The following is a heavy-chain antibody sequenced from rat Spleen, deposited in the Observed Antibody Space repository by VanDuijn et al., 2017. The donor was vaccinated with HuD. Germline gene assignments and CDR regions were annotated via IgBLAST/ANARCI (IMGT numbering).Heavy chain of an antibody. J-gene: IGHJ2*01. CDR1: GFIFSSYW. V-gene: IGHV2-47*01. D-gene: IGHD1-4*01. Sequence: VQLVESGGGSVQPGRSMKLSCAASGFIFSSYWMYWIRQAPGKGLEWMGVIWNNGGTDYHSPIKSRLSISRDTSKSQVFLKMNSLQTEDTAMYFCASGIFDFWGQGVMVTVSS. CDR3: ASGIFDF. CDR2: IWNNGGT.